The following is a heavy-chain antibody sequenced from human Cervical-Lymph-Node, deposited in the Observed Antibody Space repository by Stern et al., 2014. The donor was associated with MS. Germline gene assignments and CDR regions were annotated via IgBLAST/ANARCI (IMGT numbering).Heavy chain of an antibody. Sequence: QVQLVESGAEVKKPGASVKVSCKASGYTFTGHHMHWVRQAPGQGLEWMGWINPESGGSNYSQKFQGRVTMAWDTSITTAFMEGRSLRSDDTAVYYCARGATIFGVAYPHFCDYWGQGSLVTVSS. V-gene: IGHV1-2*02. CDR1: GYTFTGHH. CDR3: ARGATIFGVAYPHFCDY. D-gene: IGHD3-3*01. J-gene: IGHJ4*02. CDR2: INPESGGS.